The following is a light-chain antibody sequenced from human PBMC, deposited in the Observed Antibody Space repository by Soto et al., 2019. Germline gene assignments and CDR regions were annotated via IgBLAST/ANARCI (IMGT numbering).Light chain of an antibody. V-gene: IGKV1-5*03. CDR1: QSISSW. Sequence: DIQMTQSPSTLSASVGDRVTITCRASQSISSWLAWYQQKPGKAPKLLIYKASTLESGVPSRFSGSGSGTEFTLSISSLQPDDFSTYYCQQYSSYLVNFGPGIKVDIK. CDR2: KAS. J-gene: IGKJ3*01. CDR3: QQYSSYLVN.